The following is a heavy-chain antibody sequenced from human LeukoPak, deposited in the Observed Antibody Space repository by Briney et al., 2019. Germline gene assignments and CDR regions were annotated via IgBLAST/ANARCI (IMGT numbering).Heavy chain of an antibody. CDR1: GFTVSSNY. D-gene: IGHD1-26*01. CDR3: AKSARWELLNYFDY. Sequence: PGGSLRLSCAASGFTVSSNYMSWVRQAPGKGLEWVSVIYSGGSTYYADSVEGRFTIPRDNSKNTLYLQMNSLRAEDTAVYYCAKSARWELLNYFDYWGQGTLVTVSS. V-gene: IGHV3-66*01. J-gene: IGHJ4*02. CDR2: IYSGGST.